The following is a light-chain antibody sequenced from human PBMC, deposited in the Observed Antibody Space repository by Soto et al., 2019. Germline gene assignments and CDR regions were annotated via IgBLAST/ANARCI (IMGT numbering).Light chain of an antibody. CDR2: DVT. J-gene: IGLJ1*01. CDR3: CSYAGSYTHV. Sequence: QSVLSQPASVSGSPGQSITISCTGINSGVVNYEYVSWYQQFPDKAPKLIIYDVTKRPSGVPDRFSGSKSGNTASLTISGLQTDDEADYYCCSYAGSYTHVFGTGTKLTVL. CDR1: NSGVVNYEY. V-gene: IGLV2-11*01.